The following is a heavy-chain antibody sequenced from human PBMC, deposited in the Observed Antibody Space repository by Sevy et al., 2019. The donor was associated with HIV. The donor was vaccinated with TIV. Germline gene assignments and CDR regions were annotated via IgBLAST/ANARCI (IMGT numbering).Heavy chain of an antibody. CDR2: ISWNSGSI. J-gene: IGHJ4*02. CDR3: AKGVRSSTIAAAAIDY. V-gene: IGHV3-9*01. D-gene: IGHD6-13*01. Sequence: GGSLRLSCAASGFTFDDYAMHWVRQAPGKGLEWVSGISWNSGSIGYADSVKGRFTISRDNAKNSLYLQMNSLRAEDTALYYCAKGVRSSTIAAAAIDYWGQRTLVTVSS. CDR1: GFTFDDYA.